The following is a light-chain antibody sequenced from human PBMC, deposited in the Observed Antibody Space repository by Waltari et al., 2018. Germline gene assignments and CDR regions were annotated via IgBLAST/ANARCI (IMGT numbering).Light chain of an antibody. V-gene: IGKV1-5*01. CDR3: QHYNAYRT. CDR1: QSISTW. Sequence: DIQMTQSPSTLSASVGDRFIITCRASQSISTWLAWYQQKPGKAPKLLIIAASSLQTGVPSRFSGSGSGTEFTLTINSLQPDDFATYYCQHYNAYRTFGQGTKVEIK. CDR2: AAS. J-gene: IGKJ1*01.